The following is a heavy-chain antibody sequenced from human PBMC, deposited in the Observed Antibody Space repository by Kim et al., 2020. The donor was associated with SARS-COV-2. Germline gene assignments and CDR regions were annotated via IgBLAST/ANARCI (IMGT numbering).Heavy chain of an antibody. CDR3: ARRALGYCSSTSCDDAFDI. J-gene: IGHJ3*02. CDR2: IYYSGST. D-gene: IGHD2-2*01. Sequence: SETLSLTCTVSGVSISRYYWSWIRQPPGKGLEWIGYIYYSGSTNYNPSLKSRVTISVDTSKNQFSLKLSSVTAADTAVYYCARRALGYCSSTSCDDAFDIWGQGTRVTVSS. CDR1: GVSISRYY. V-gene: IGHV4-59*08.